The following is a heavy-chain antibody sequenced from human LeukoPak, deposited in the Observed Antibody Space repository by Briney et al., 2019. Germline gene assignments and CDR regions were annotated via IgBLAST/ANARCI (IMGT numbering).Heavy chain of an antibody. V-gene: IGHV3-30*02. CDR1: GFSVSSSY. Sequence: PGGSLRVSCVVSGFSVSSSYINWVRQAPGKGLEWVAFIRYDGNERYYADSVKGRFTISRDNSKNTLYLQMNSLRAEDTAVYYCGKDYSSGWEIDYWGQGTLVTVSS. CDR2: IRYDGNER. CDR3: GKDYSSGWEIDY. J-gene: IGHJ4*02. D-gene: IGHD6-19*01.